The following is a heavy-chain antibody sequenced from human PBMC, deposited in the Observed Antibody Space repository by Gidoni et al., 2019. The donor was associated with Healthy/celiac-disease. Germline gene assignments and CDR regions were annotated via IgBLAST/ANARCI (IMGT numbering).Heavy chain of an antibody. CDR1: EGIFSSYA. V-gene: IGHV1-69*06. Sequence: QVQLVQSAAVVKKLGSSVKVPCKAPEGIFSSYAISWVRQDPGQGLEWMGGIIPIFGTANYAQKFQGRVTITADKSTSTAYMELSSQRSEDTAVYYCARDRGIAVAGYRGNWFDPWGQGTLVTVSS. CDR3: ARDRGIAVAGYRGNWFDP. J-gene: IGHJ5*02. CDR2: IIPIFGTA. D-gene: IGHD6-19*01.